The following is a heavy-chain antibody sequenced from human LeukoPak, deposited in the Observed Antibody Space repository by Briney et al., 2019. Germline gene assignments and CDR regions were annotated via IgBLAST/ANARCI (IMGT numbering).Heavy chain of an antibody. J-gene: IGHJ4*02. CDR3: AKDKPEDRYSSTIHAGCEYFDY. CDR1: RFNFGSQW. Sequence: GGSLRLSCAASRFNFGSQWMHWARQAPGKGLVWVSRITGDGSSTSYADSVKGRFTISRDTAENTLYLQMNSLRAEDTAVYYCAKDKPEDRYSSTIHAGCEYFDYWGQGTLVTVSS. V-gene: IGHV3-74*01. D-gene: IGHD6-13*01. CDR2: ITGDGSST.